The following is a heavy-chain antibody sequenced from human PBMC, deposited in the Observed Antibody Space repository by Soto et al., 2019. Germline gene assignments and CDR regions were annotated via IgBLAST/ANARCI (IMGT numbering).Heavy chain of an antibody. CDR1: DFSFSSYA. V-gene: IGHV3-23*01. CDR2: ITANGASA. J-gene: IGHJ4*02. Sequence: EVQLLESGGGLVQPGESLRLSCTAPDFSFSSYALGWVRLPPGKGLEWVSGITANGASAYNADSVKGRFTVSRDNSRNTLFLQMHCLRAEDTAGYYCAKAKSTAWFFYDSWGQGTLVTVSS. D-gene: IGHD2-21*02. CDR3: AKAKSTAWFFYDS.